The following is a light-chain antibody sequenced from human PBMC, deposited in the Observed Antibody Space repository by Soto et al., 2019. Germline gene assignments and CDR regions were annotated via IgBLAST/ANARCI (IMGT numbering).Light chain of an antibody. Sequence: DIVMTPSPLSLSVTPGAPSSISCRSSQSLLHSNGYNYLDWYLQKPGQSPQLLIYTVSYRASGVPDRFSGSGSGTDFTLKISRVEAEDVGVYYCRQRRESPTFGQGTRLEIK. CDR1: QSLLHSNGYNY. CDR3: RQRRESPT. J-gene: IGKJ5*01. V-gene: IGKV2-40*01. CDR2: TVS.